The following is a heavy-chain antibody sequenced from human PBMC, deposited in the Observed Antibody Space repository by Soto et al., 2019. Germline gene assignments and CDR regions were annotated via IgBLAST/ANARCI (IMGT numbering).Heavy chain of an antibody. Sequence: SGTLSRTCTVSGGSITSSYWSWIRRPPGKGLEWIAYIYDTGISGYTPSTSYNPSLKSRVTMSVDTSKSQFSLKLTSVTAADTAVYYCARGEDAFFYYGLDVWGQGITVTVSS. V-gene: IGHV4-59*01. CDR2: IYDTGISGYTPST. CDR3: ARGEDAFFYYGLDV. J-gene: IGHJ6*02. CDR1: GGSITSSY.